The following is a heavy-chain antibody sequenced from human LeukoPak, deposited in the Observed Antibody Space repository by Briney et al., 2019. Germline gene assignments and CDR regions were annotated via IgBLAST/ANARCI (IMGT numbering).Heavy chain of an antibody. CDR2: ISSSGSTI. D-gene: IGHD4-17*01. Sequence: GALRLSCAASGFTFSDYYMSWIRQAPGKGLEWVSYISSSGSTIYYADSVKGRFTISRDNAKNSLYLQMNSLRAEDTALYYCAKDYTLAPYGYIDYWGQGTLVTVSS. V-gene: IGHV3-11*01. CDR1: GFTFSDYY. J-gene: IGHJ4*02. CDR3: AKDYTLAPYGYIDY.